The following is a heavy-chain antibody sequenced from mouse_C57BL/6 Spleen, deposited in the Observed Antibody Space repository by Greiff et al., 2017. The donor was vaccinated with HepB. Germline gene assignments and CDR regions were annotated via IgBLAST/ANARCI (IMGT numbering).Heavy chain of an antibody. J-gene: IGHJ3*01. D-gene: IGHD1-1*01. CDR1: GYTFTSYS. Sequence: VQLQQPGAELVRPGSSVKLSCKASGYTFTSYSMHWVKQRPIQGLEWIGNIYPSDSETHYNQKFKDKATLTVDKSSSTAYMQLSSLTSEDSAVYYCARAQFITTPQFAYWGQGTLVTVSA. CDR3: ARAQFITTPQFAY. CDR2: IYPSDSET. V-gene: IGHV1-52*01.